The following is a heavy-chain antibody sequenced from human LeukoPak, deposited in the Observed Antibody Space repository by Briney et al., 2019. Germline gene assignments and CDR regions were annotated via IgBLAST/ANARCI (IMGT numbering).Heavy chain of an antibody. V-gene: IGHV4-38-2*02. CDR2: IYPSGTT. J-gene: IGHJ4*02. Sequence: SETLSLTCTVSGYSISSGYYWGWIRQPPGKGLEWIGNIYPSGTTYYNPSLKTRVTISVDTSKNQFSLKLSSVTAADTAVYYCARGMGYGDYLDYWGQGTLVTVSS. D-gene: IGHD4-17*01. CDR1: GYSISSGYY. CDR3: ARGMGYGDYLDY.